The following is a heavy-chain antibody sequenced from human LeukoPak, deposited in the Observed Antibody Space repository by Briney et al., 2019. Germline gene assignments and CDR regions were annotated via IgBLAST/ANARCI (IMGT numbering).Heavy chain of an antibody. D-gene: IGHD5-24*01. J-gene: IGHJ4*02. V-gene: IGHV1-69*04. CDR3: ARDGSRDGYNYPDY. CDR1: GGTFSSYA. CDR2: IIPILGIA. Sequence: SVKVSCKASGGTFSSYAISWVRQAPGQGLEWMGRIIPILGIANYAQKFQGRVTITADKSTSTAYMELSSLRSEDTAVYYCARDGSRDGYNYPDYWGQGTLVTVSS.